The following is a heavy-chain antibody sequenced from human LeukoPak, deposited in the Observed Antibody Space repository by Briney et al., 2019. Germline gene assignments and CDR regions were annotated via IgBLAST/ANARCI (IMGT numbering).Heavy chain of an antibody. J-gene: IGHJ4*02. CDR1: GLAFHSHA. D-gene: IGHD1-7*01. Sequence: GGSLRLSCVVSGLAFHSHAMHWVRQAPGGGREYVAFISFDGNVKYYADSVKGRFTISRDNAKNTVYLQMNNLRAEDTAVYYCVGTIAYRGSEYWGRGDLVTVSS. V-gene: IGHV3-30-3*01. CDR3: VGTIAYRGSEY. CDR2: ISFDGNVK.